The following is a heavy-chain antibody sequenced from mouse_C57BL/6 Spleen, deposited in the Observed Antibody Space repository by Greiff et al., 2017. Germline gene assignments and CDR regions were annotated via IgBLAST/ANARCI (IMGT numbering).Heavy chain of an antibody. V-gene: IGHV1-15*01. CDR2: IDPETGGT. J-gene: IGHJ4*01. CDR1: GYTFTDYE. CDR3: TREDPNYAMDY. Sequence: QVQLQQSEAELVRPGASVTLSCKASGYTFTDYEMHWVKQTPVHGLEWIGAIDPETGGTAYNQKFKGKAILTADKSSSTAYMELRSLTSEDSAVYYCTREDPNYAMDYWGQGTSVTVSS.